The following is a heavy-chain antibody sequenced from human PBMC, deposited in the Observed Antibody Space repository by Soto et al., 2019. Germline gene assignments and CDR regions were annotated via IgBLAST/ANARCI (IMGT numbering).Heavy chain of an antibody. V-gene: IGHV3-53*01. Sequence: GSLRLSCAASGFTVSGNYMTWVRQAPGKGLEWVSVIYSGGGTYYADSVKGRFTISRDNAKNSLYLQMNSLRAEDTAVYYCASEGHLEWEPPALYGMDVWGQGTTVTVSS. CDR2: IYSGGGT. J-gene: IGHJ6*02. D-gene: IGHD3-3*01. CDR1: GFTVSGNY. CDR3: ASEGHLEWEPPALYGMDV.